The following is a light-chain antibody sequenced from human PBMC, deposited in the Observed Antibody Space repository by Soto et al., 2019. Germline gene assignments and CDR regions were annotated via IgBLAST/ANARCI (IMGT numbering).Light chain of an antibody. Sequence: IQMTHSPSSLSASVGDRVTITCRASQSISSYLNWYQQKPGKAPKLLIYAASSLQSGVPSRFSGSGSGTDFTLTISSMQPEDFANYYCQQSYSTPHTFGGGTKVDIK. V-gene: IGKV1-39*01. CDR1: QSISSY. CDR2: AAS. J-gene: IGKJ4*01. CDR3: QQSYSTPHT.